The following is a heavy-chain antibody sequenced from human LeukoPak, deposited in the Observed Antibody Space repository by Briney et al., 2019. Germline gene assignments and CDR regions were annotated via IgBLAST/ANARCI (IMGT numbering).Heavy chain of an antibody. CDR2: ISYDGSNK. CDR3: AKAPEGRSGLH. D-gene: IGHD2-15*01. V-gene: IGHV3-30*18. J-gene: IGHJ4*02. Sequence: GGSLRLSCAASGFTFSSYAMHWVRQAPGKGLEWVAVISYDGSNKYYADSVKGRFTISRDNSKNTLYLQMNSLRAEDTAVYYCAKAPEGRSGLHWGQGTLVTVSS. CDR1: GFTFSSYA.